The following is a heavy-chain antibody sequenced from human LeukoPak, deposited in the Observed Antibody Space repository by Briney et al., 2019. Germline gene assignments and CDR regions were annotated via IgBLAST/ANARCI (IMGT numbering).Heavy chain of an antibody. Sequence: PGGSLRLSCAASGFTFSSYWMHWVRQAPGKGLVWVSRINSDGSSTSYADSVKGRFTISRDNAKNTLYLQMNSLRAEDTAVYYCAKVLSLRHFDWVLYIDHWGQGTLVTVSS. D-gene: IGHD3-9*01. CDR1: GFTFSSYW. CDR3: AKVLSLRHFDWVLYIDH. J-gene: IGHJ4*02. V-gene: IGHV3-74*01. CDR2: INSDGSST.